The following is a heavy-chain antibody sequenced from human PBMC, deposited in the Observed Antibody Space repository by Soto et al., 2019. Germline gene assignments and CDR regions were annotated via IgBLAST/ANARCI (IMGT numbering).Heavy chain of an antibody. CDR1: GFTFSSYG. Sequence: QVQLVESGGGVVQPGRSLRLSCAASGFTFSSYGMHWVRQAPGKGLEWVAVISYDGSTKYYADSVKGRFTISRDNSKNTLYLQMNSLRAEDTAVYYCAKEYGAAALLYYYYGMDVWGQGTTVTVSS. V-gene: IGHV3-30*18. CDR3: AKEYGAAALLYYYYGMDV. CDR2: ISYDGSTK. J-gene: IGHJ6*02. D-gene: IGHD6-13*01.